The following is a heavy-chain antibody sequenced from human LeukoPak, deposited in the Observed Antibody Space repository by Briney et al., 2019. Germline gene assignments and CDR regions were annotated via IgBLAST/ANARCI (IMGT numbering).Heavy chain of an antibody. Sequence: PSETLSLTCTVSGGSISSGGYYWSWIRQHPGKGLEWIGYIYYSGSTYYNPYLKSRVTISVDTSKNQFSLKLSSVTAADTAVYHCSMTHVGAFDIWGQGTMVTVSS. CDR2: IYYSGST. V-gene: IGHV4-31*03. CDR3: SMTHVGAFDI. CDR1: GGSISSGGYY. J-gene: IGHJ3*02. D-gene: IGHD1-26*01.